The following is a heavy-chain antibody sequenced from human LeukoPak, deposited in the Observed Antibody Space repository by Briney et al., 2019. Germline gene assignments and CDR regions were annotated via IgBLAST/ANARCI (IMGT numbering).Heavy chain of an antibody. V-gene: IGHV1-2*02. CDR2: INPNSGAT. J-gene: IGHJ4*02. Sequence: GASVKVSFKASGYTFTAYSIHWVRQAPGQGLEWMAWINPNSGATNYAQKFQGRVTMTRDTSISTAYMDLSRLRSDDTAVYYCARGRAGDYFDYWGQGTLVTVSS. CDR1: GYTFTAYS. CDR3: ARGRAGDYFDY.